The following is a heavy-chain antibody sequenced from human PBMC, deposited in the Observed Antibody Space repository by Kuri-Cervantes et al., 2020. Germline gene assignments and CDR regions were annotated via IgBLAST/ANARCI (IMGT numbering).Heavy chain of an antibody. V-gene: IGHV4-31*02. D-gene: IGHD3-16*02. CDR1: GGSISNGGYS. J-gene: IGHJ3*02. Sequence: SCAVSGGSISNGGYSWSWIRQHPGKGLEWIGYIYHSGSTYYNPSLKSRVTISVDTSKNQFSLKLSSVTAADTAVYYCARDRRYDYVWGSYPVGAFDIWGQGTMVTVSS. CDR3: ARDRRYDYVWGSYPVGAFDI. CDR2: IYHSGST.